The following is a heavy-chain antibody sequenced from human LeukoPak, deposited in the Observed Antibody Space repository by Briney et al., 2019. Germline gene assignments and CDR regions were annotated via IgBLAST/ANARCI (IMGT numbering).Heavy chain of an antibody. CDR1: GFTFSSYG. CDR2: IWYDGSNK. D-gene: IGHD3-22*01. CDR3: ARDSYYYDSSGSYGMDV. V-gene: IGHV3-33*01. J-gene: IGHJ6*02. Sequence: GGSLRLSCAASGFTFSSYGMHWVRQAPGKGLEWVAVIWYDGSNKYYADSVKGRFTISRDNSKNTLYLQMNSLRAKDTAVYYCARDSYYYDSSGSYGMDVWGQGTTVTVSS.